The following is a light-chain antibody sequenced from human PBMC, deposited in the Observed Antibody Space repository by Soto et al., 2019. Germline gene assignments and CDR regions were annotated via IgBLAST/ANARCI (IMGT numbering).Light chain of an antibody. CDR1: QSISSTY. V-gene: IGKV3-20*01. CDR3: QQYGSSMWT. CDR2: GTS. Sequence: EIVLTQSPGTLYLSPGERATLSCRASQSISSTYLAWYQQKPGQAPRLLIYGTSSRATGIPDRFSGSGSGTDFNITISRLEPEDFAVYYCQQYGSSMWTFGQGTKVEIK. J-gene: IGKJ1*01.